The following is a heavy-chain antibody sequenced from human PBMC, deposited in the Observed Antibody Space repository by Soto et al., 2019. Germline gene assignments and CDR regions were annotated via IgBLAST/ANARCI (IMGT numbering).Heavy chain of an antibody. CDR1: GYTFSNFG. Sequence: QVQLVQSGTEVKTPGASVKVSCKASGYTFSNFGLSWVRQAPGQGLEWMGWISPSNGQTIYAQNFHGRVTMTTDTSTASADMELRSLISDDTAVYYCARVIMIFGVANLGSYFDYWGQGTRVTVSA. CDR2: ISPSNGQT. J-gene: IGHJ4*02. CDR3: ARVIMIFGVANLGSYFDY. V-gene: IGHV1-18*01. D-gene: IGHD3-3*01.